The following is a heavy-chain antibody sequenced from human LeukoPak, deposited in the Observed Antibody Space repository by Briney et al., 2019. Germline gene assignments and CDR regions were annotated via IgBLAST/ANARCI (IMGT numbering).Heavy chain of an antibody. D-gene: IGHD2-2*01. Sequence: PGGSLRLSCAASGFTFSNYAMSWVRQAPGKGLEWVSAISGSSGSTYYADSVKGRFTISRDNSTNTLYLQMNSLRAEDTAVYYCAKGPSSCYGPSCYYYYYMDVGGKGTTVTVSS. CDR1: GFTFSNYA. J-gene: IGHJ6*03. CDR2: ISGSSGST. V-gene: IGHV3-23*01. CDR3: AKGPSSCYGPSCYYYYYMDV.